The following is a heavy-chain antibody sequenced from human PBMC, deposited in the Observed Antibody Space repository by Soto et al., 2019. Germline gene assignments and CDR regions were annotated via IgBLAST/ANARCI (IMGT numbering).Heavy chain of an antibody. D-gene: IGHD3-10*01. CDR3: ARGSPVVELYYIDV. CDR1: GFTFNNYA. Sequence: QVELVESGGGVVQPGTSLRLSCAASGFTFNNYAMHWVRRAPGKGLEWVAVIWHDGSKKYYADSVKGRFTISRDNSDYTLYLQMETLRAEDTSVYYCARGSPVVELYYIDVWGKGTTVIVPS. V-gene: IGHV3-33*01. J-gene: IGHJ6*03. CDR2: IWHDGSKK.